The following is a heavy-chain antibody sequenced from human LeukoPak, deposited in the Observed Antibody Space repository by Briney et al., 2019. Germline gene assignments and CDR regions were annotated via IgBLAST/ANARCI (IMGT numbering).Heavy chain of an antibody. CDR1: GYSFTSYW. J-gene: IGHJ4*02. V-gene: IGHV5-51*01. D-gene: IGHD6-13*01. Sequence: GESLKISCKGSGYSFTSYWIGWVRQMPGKGLEWMGIIYPGDSDTRYSPSFQGQVTISADNSISTAYLQWSSLKASDTAMYYCARSRAAAGNGFDYWGQGTLVTVSS. CDR3: ARSRAAAGNGFDY. CDR2: IYPGDSDT.